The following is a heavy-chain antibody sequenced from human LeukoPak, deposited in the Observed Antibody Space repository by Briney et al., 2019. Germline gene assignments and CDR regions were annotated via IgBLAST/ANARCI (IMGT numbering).Heavy chain of an antibody. V-gene: IGHV4-38-2*02. CDR1: GFTFSDYY. D-gene: IGHD6-13*01. CDR3: ARDGGYSSSWYY. Sequence: GSLRLSCAASGFTFSDYYMSWIRQAPGKGLEWIGSIYYSGSTYYNPSLKSRVTISVDTSKNQFSLKLSSVTAADTAVYYCARDGGYSSSWYYWGQGTLVTVSS. J-gene: IGHJ4*02. CDR2: IYYSGST.